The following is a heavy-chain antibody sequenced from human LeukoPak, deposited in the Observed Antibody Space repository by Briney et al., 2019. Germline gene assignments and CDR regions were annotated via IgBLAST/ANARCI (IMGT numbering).Heavy chain of an antibody. CDR2: INPNSGGT. J-gene: IGHJ4*02. CDR3: ARAQPRWLQSSPHFDY. V-gene: IGHV1-2*02. D-gene: IGHD5-24*01. CDR1: GYTFTGYY. Sequence: APVKVSCKASGYTFTGYYVHWVRQAPGQGLEWMGWINPNSGGTNYAQKFQGRVTMTRDTSISTAYMELSRLRSDDTAVYYCARAQPRWLQSSPHFDYWGQGTLVTVSS.